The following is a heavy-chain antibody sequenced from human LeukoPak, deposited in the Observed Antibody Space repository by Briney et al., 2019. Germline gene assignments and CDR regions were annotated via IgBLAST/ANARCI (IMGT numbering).Heavy chain of an antibody. D-gene: IGHD2-15*01. V-gene: IGHV4-59*02. CDR3: ARIHRYCSGGACYVLDN. CDR1: GDSVSGYY. J-gene: IGHJ4*02. CDR2: VYYSGST. Sequence: SETLSLTCVVSGDSVSGYYWGWIRQPPGRGLEWIGYVYYSGSTNYNPSFKSRITISVDTSRNQFSLQLSSVTAADPAVYYCARIHRYCSGGACYVLDNWGQGTLVAVSS.